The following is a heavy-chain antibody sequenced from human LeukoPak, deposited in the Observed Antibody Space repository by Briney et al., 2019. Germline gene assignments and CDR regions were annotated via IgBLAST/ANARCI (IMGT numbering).Heavy chain of an antibody. CDR1: GGTFSSYA. V-gene: IGHV1-69*13. J-gene: IGHJ4*02. Sequence: SVKVSCKASGGTFSSYAISWVRQAPGQGLEWMGGIIPIFGTANYAQKFQGRVTITADESTSTAYMELSSLRSEDTAVYYCARARRDTAMVRPFDYWGQGTLVTVSS. D-gene: IGHD5-18*01. CDR3: ARARRDTAMVRPFDY. CDR2: IIPIFGTA.